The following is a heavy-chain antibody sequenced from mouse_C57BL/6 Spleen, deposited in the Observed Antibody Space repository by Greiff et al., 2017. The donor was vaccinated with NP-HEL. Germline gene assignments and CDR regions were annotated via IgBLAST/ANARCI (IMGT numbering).Heavy chain of an antibody. V-gene: IGHV1-69*01. J-gene: IGHJ4*01. CDR2: IDPSDSYT. CDR1: GYTFTSYW. CDR3: ARLNYGSGTMDY. D-gene: IGHD1-1*01. Sequence: QVQLQQPGAELVMPGASVKLSCKASGYTFTSYWMHWVKQRPGQGLEWIGEIDPSDSYTSYNQKFKGKSTLTVDKSSSTAYMQLSSLTSEDSAVYYCARLNYGSGTMDYWGQGTSVTVSS.